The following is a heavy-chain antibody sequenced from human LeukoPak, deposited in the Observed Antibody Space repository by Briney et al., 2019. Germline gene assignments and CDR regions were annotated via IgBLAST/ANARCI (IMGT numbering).Heavy chain of an antibody. J-gene: IGHJ4*02. CDR2: IHPGDSDA. CDR3: ARHLPYGSGSPHFDY. CDR1: GYSFTNYW. V-gene: IGHV5-51*01. Sequence: GEPLKISCECSGYSFTNYWIAWVRQKPGKGLEWMGIIHPGDSDARYSPSFQGQVTISVDKSISTACLQWSSLKASDTAMYYCARHLPYGSGSPHFDYWGQGTLVPVSS. D-gene: IGHD3-10*01.